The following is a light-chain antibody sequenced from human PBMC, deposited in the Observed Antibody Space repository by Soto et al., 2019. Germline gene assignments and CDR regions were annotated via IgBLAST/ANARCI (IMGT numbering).Light chain of an antibody. CDR3: HRYGGSPIT. CDR2: GTS. V-gene: IGKV3-20*01. CDR1: QSISSKF. J-gene: IGKJ5*01. Sequence: EIVLTQSPGTLSFSPGERATLSCGTSQSISSKFLAWYQQKPGQAPRLLIYGTSIRATGIPDRFSCSGSGTDFTLTISRLVPEDFAVYFCHRYGGSPITCGLGIRLEIK.